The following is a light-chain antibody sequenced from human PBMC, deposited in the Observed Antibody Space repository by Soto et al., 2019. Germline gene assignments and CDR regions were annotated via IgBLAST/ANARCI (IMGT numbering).Light chain of an antibody. CDR3: QQFGSSPPRIT. V-gene: IGKV3-20*01. J-gene: IGKJ5*01. Sequence: ESVLTQSPGILSLSPGERATLSCRASQSVSSNYLAWYQQKPGQAPRLLIYGASTRATGTPDRFSGSGSGTDFTLTISRLEPEDFAVYYCQQFGSSPPRITFGQGTRLEIK. CDR1: QSVSSNY. CDR2: GAS.